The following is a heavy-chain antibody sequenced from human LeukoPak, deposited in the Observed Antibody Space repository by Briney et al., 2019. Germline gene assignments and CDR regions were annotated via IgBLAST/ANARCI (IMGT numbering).Heavy chain of an antibody. J-gene: IGHJ3*02. V-gene: IGHV3-53*01. CDR1: EFTVSSNY. CDR2: IYSGGST. Sequence: GGSLRLSCAASEFTVSSNYMSWVRQAPGKGLEWVSVIYSGGSTYYADSVKGRFTISRDNSKNTLYLQMNSLRAEDTAVYYCARMGVGGAFDIWGQGTMVTVSS. D-gene: IGHD2-15*01. CDR3: ARMGVGGAFDI.